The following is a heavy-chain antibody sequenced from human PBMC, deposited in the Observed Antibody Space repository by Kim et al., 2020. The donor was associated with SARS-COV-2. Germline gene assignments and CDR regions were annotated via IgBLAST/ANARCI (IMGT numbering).Heavy chain of an antibody. CDR1: GFPFSNYA. V-gene: IGHV3-23*01. Sequence: GGSLRLSCAASGFPFSNYAMSWVRQAPGKGLEWVSAISGHGSNTYYADSVKGRFTISRDKSKSTLFLQMNSLRGEDTAVYYCAKDLVGSGDYYNFIDCWGQGTLGTVSS. CDR2: ISGHGSNT. D-gene: IGHD3-10*01. J-gene: IGHJ4*02. CDR3: AKDLVGSGDYYNFIDC.